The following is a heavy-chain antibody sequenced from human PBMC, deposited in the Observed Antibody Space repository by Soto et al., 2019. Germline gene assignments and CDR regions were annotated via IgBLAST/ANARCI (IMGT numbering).Heavy chain of an antibody. J-gene: IGHJ4*02. Sequence: QITLKESGPTLVKPTQTLTLTCTFSGFSLSTSGVGVGWIRQSPRQALEWLALIYWNGSKYYSPSLNSRLTITKDTSKNQVVLTMTDMDPVDTATYYCARRYDPYYFDYWGQGTLVTVSA. CDR1: GFSLSTSGVG. D-gene: IGHD1-1*01. CDR2: IYWNGSK. CDR3: ARRYDPYYFDY. V-gene: IGHV2-5*01.